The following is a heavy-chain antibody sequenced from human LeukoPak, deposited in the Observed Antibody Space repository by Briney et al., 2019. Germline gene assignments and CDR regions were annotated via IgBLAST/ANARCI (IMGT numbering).Heavy chain of an antibody. V-gene: IGHV3-30*18. D-gene: IGHD4-11*01. CDR3: ANDGDSMTTDYYYYGMDV. Sequence: PGGSLRLSCAASGLTFSSYGMHWVRQAPGKGLEWVAVISYDGSNKYYADSVKGRFTISRDNSKNTLYLQMNSLRAEDTAVYYCANDGDSMTTDYYYYGMDVWGQETTVTVSS. CDR2: ISYDGSNK. CDR1: GLTFSSYG. J-gene: IGHJ6*02.